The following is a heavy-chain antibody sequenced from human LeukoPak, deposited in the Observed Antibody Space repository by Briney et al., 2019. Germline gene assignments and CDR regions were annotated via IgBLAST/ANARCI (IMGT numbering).Heavy chain of an antibody. D-gene: IGHD2-21*02. CDR2: INPRGGST. Sequence: ASVKVSCKASVYTFTNYFMHWVRQAPGQGLEWMGIINPRGGSTGYAQKFQGRITMTTDMSTRTVYMELSSLESEDTAVYYCARRDCVGDCYSNWFDPWGQGTLVTVSS. V-gene: IGHV1-46*01. CDR1: VYTFTNYF. J-gene: IGHJ5*02. CDR3: ARRDCVGDCYSNWFDP.